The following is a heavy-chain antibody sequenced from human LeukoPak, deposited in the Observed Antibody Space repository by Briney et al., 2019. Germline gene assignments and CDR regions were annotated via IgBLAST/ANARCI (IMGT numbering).Heavy chain of an antibody. CDR3: ARESNWAYYFDY. CDR2: ISTYDGNT. Sequence: ASVKVSCKASGHTFVSYGISWVRQAPGEGLEWMGWISTYDGNTKYAENLQDRVTLTTDTSTSTAYMEVRSLRSDDTAVYFCARESNWAYYFDYWGPGTLLTVSS. V-gene: IGHV1-18*01. D-gene: IGHD1-1*01. J-gene: IGHJ4*02. CDR1: GHTFVSYG.